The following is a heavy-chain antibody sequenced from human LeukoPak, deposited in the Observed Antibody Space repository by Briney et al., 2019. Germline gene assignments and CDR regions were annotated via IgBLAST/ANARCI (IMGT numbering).Heavy chain of an antibody. D-gene: IGHD5/OR15-5a*01. J-gene: IGHJ4*02. Sequence: TGGSLRLSCAASGLTLSSYWMDWVRQAPGKGLEWVANMNQDGSAKNYVDSVEGRFTISRGNAKNLLYLQMNSLRAEDTAVYYCARESTRERPGCWGQGTLVTVSS. CDR1: GLTLSSYW. CDR2: MNQDGSAK. CDR3: ARESTRERPGC. V-gene: IGHV3-7*01.